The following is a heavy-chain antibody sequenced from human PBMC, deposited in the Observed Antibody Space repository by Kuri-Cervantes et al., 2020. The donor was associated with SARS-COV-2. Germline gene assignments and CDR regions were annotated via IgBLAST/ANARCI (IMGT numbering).Heavy chain of an antibody. CDR1: GGSISSYC. Sequence: SETLSLTCTVSGGSISSYCWSWIRQPAGKGLEWIGRIYTSGSTNYNPSLKSRVTMSVDTSKNQFSLKLSSVTAADTAVYYCARDPNANHNNWFDPWGQGTLVTVSS. CDR2: IYTSGST. CDR3: ARDPNANHNNWFDP. J-gene: IGHJ5*02. D-gene: IGHD4/OR15-4a*01. V-gene: IGHV4-4*07.